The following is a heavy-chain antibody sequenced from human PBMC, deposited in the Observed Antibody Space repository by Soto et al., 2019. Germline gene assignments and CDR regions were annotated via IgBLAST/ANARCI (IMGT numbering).Heavy chain of an antibody. CDR3: AKVGLDY. D-gene: IGHD1-26*01. V-gene: IGHV3-30*18. CDR2: ISYDGSNK. J-gene: IGHJ4*02. CDR1: GFTFSSYG. Sequence: QVQLVESGGGVVQPGRSLRLSCAASGFTFSSYGMHWVRQAPGKGLEWVAVISYDGSNKYYADSVKGRFTISRDNSKNTLYLQMNSLRAEDTAVYYCAKVGLDYWGQGTLVTVSS.